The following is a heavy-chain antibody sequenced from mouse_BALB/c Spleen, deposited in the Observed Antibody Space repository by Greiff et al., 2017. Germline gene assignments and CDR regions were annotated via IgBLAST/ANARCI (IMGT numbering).Heavy chain of an antibody. CDR1: GYSFTSYW. D-gene: IGHD2-4*01. V-gene: IGHV1-5*01. CDR2: IYPGNSDT. Sequence: EVQLQQSGTVLARPGASVKMSCKASGYSFTSYWMHWVKQRPGQGLEWIGAIYPGNSDTSYNQKFKGKAKLTAVTSASTAYMELSSLTNEDSAVYYCTRSGDITTYYAMDYWGQGTSVTVSS. CDR3: TRSGDITTYYAMDY. J-gene: IGHJ4*01.